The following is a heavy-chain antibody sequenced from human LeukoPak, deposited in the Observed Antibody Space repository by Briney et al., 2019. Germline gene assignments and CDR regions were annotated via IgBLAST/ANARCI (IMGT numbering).Heavy chain of an antibody. V-gene: IGHV3-23*01. Sequence: GGSLRLSCAASGFTFSSYAMSWVRQAPGKGLEWVSAISGSGGSTYYADSVKGRLTISRDNSKNTLYLQMNSLRADDTAVYHCAKVNGEYYHDSSGYYYFDYWGQGTLVTVSS. CDR2: ISGSGGST. CDR1: GFTFSSYA. D-gene: IGHD3-22*01. CDR3: AKVNGEYYHDSSGYYYFDY. J-gene: IGHJ4*02.